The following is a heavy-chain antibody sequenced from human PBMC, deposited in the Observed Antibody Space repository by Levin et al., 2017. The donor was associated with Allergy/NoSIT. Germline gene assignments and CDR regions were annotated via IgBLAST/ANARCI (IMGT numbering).Heavy chain of an antibody. V-gene: IGHV4-39*01. CDR2: THYSGST. J-gene: IGHJ3*01. Sequence: SQTLSLSCTVSGDSITSRSYFWGWIRQPPGKGLEWIGNTHYSGSTHYNSSLESRVTISADTSKSQISLRLTSVTASVTAVSYCARSGNYAYDAFAFWGQGTMVTVSS. CDR1: GDSITSRSYF. D-gene: IGHD3-3*01. CDR3: ARSGNYAYDAFAF.